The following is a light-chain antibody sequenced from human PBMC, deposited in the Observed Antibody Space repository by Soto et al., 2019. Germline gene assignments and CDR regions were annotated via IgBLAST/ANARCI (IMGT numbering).Light chain of an antibody. J-gene: IGKJ1*01. CDR2: GAS. Sequence: AIQMTQSPSSLSASVGDRVTITCRASQGISSDLGWYQQKPGKAPKLLIYGASSLQTGVPSRFSGSGSGTDFTLTISSLQPKDFATYYCLQDYSFPRTFGQGTKVEI. V-gene: IGKV1-6*01. CDR3: LQDYSFPRT. CDR1: QGISSD.